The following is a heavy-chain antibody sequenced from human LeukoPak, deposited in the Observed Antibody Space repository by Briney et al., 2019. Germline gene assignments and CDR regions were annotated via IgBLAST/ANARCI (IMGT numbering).Heavy chain of an antibody. CDR3: ATGRRGDSSGYYWDY. CDR2: IYPGDSDT. J-gene: IGHJ4*02. Sequence: HGESLKISCKGSGYSFTSYWIGWVRQMPGKGLEWMGIIYPGDSDTRYSPSFQGQVTISADKSISTAYLQWSSLKASDTAMYYCATGRRGDSSGYYWDYWGQGTLVTVSS. V-gene: IGHV5-51*01. CDR1: GYSFTSYW. D-gene: IGHD3-22*01.